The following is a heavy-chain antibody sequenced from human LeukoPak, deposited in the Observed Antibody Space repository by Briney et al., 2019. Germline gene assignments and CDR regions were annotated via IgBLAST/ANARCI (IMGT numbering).Heavy chain of an antibody. D-gene: IGHD3-10*01. CDR2: ISSSSSYI. CDR1: GFTFSSYS. J-gene: IGHJ6*02. CDR3: ARDRPPRIYGSGVYGMDV. Sequence: TGGSLRLSRAASGFTFSSYSMNWVRQAPGKGLEWVSSISSSSSYIYYADSVKGRFTISRDNSKNTLYLQMNSLRAEDTAVYYCARDRPPRIYGSGVYGMDVWGQGTTVTVSS. V-gene: IGHV3-21*01.